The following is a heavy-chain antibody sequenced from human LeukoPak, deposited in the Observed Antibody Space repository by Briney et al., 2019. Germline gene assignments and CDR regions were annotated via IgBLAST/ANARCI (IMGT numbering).Heavy chain of an antibody. CDR3: ARDVLEAYYFDY. Sequence: SQTLSLTCTVSGGSISSGDYYWSWIRQPPGKGLEWIGYIYYSGSTYYNPSLKSRVTISVDTSKNQFSLKLSSVTAADTAVYYCARDVLEAYYFDYWGQGTLVTVSS. V-gene: IGHV4-30-4*08. J-gene: IGHJ4*02. CDR2: IYYSGST. D-gene: IGHD1-1*01. CDR1: GGSISSGDYY.